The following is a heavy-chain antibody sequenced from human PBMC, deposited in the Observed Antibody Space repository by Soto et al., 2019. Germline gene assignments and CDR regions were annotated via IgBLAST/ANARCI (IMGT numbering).Heavy chain of an antibody. Sequence: QVQLQESGPGLVKPSGTLSLTCAVSSGSISSSNWWSWVRQPPGKGLEWIGEIYHSGSTNYNPSLKSRVTISVDKSKNQFSLKLSSVTVADTAVYYCARDCSSTSCYLGNAFDIWGQGTMVTVSS. CDR3: ARDCSSTSCYLGNAFDI. CDR1: SGSISSSNW. D-gene: IGHD2-2*01. V-gene: IGHV4-4*02. J-gene: IGHJ3*02. CDR2: IYHSGST.